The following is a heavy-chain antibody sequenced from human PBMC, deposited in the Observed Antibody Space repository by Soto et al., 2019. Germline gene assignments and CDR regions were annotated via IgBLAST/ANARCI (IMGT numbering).Heavy chain of an antibody. CDR1: GYTLTELS. CDR3: ATSGNGRRYSSSWYNWFDP. J-gene: IGHJ5*02. CDR2: FDPEDGET. D-gene: IGHD6-13*01. V-gene: IGHV1-24*01. Sequence: SGYTLTELSMHWVRQAPGKGLEWMGGFDPEDGETIYAQKFQGRVTMTEDTSTDTAYMELSSLRSEDTAVYYCATSGNGRRYSSSWYNWFDPWGQGTLVTVSS.